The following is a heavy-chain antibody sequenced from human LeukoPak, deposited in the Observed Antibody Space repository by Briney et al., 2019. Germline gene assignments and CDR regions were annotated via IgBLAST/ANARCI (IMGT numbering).Heavy chain of an antibody. D-gene: IGHD3-22*01. V-gene: IGHV3-64*01. CDR2: ISSNGGST. Sequence: GGSLRLSCAASGFTFSSYAMHWVRQAPGKGLEYVSAISSNGGSTYYANSVKGRFTISRDNSKSTLYLQMGSLRAEDMAVYYSARDRDYYDSSLLFDYWGQGTLVTVSS. J-gene: IGHJ4*02. CDR3: ARDRDYYDSSLLFDY. CDR1: GFTFSSYA.